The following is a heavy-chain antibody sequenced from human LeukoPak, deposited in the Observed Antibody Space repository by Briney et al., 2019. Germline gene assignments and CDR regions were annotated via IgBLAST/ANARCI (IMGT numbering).Heavy chain of an antibody. CDR2: ITSSSSYI. CDR1: GFTFSSYS. CDR3: ARDGGATNFDY. J-gene: IGHJ4*02. V-gene: IGHV3-21*01. Sequence: GGSLRLSCAASGFTFSSYSMNWVCQAPGKGLEWVSSITSSSSYIYYADSVRGRFTISRDNAEHSLYLQMNSLRAEDTAVYYCARDGGATNFDYWGQGTLVTVSS. D-gene: IGHD1-26*01.